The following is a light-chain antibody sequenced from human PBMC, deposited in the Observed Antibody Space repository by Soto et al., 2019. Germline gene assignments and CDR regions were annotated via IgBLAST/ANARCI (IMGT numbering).Light chain of an antibody. J-gene: IGKJ5*01. V-gene: IGKV3-20*01. Sequence: EIVMTQSPATLSVSPWERGTLFCRASQSVSSNLAWYQQKPGQAPRLLIYAASSRATGISDRFSGSGSGTDFTLIINRLDPEDSAVYYCQHNGRSFGQGTRLEIK. CDR3: QHNGRS. CDR1: QSVSSN. CDR2: AAS.